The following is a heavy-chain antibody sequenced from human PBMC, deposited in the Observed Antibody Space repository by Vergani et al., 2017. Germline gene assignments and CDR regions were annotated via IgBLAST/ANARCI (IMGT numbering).Heavy chain of an antibody. V-gene: IGHV3-21*01. D-gene: IGHD6-19*01. J-gene: IGHJ3*02. CDR1: GFTFSSYS. CDR2: ISSSSSYI. Sequence: EVQLVESGGGLVKPGGSLRLSCAASGFTFSSYSMNWVRQAPGKGLEWVSSISSSSSYIYYADSVKGRFTISRDNSKNTLYLQMNSLRAEDMAVYYCARWLTSPVDAFDIWGQGTMVTVSS. CDR3: ARWLTSPVDAFDI.